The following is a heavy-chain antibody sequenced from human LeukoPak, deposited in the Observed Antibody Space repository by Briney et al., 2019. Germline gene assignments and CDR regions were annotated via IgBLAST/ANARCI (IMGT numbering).Heavy chain of an antibody. CDR3: ARDPTYNPGWYCD. CDR1: GFTFSRDA. Sequence: PGRSLRLSCAASGFTFSRDAMHWVRQAPGKGLEWVAVISYDGSNQYSADSVKGRFSISRDNSKNTLYLQMNSLRAEDPAVYYCARDPTYNPGWYCDWGQGTLVTVSS. J-gene: IGHJ4*02. D-gene: IGHD6-19*01. V-gene: IGHV3-30-3*01. CDR2: ISYDGSNQ.